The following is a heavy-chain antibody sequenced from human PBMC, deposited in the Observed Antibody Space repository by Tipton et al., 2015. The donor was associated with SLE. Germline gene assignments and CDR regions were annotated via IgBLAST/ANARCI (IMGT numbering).Heavy chain of an antibody. CDR1: GFTFSSYG. J-gene: IGHJ4*02. CDR2: IWYDGSNK. D-gene: IGHD6-13*01. Sequence: SGFTFSSYGMHWVRQAPGKGLEWVAVIWYDGSNKYYADSVKGRFTISRDNSKNTLYLQMNSLRAEDTAVYYCAKDQGIAAAGLGDFDYWGQGTLVTVSS. V-gene: IGHV3-33*06. CDR3: AKDQGIAAAGLGDFDY.